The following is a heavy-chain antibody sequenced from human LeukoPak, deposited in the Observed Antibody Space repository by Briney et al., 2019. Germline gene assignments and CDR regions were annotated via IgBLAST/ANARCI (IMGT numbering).Heavy chain of an antibody. V-gene: IGHV5-10-1*01. J-gene: IGHJ4*02. CDR2: IDPSDSYT. CDR1: GYSFTSYW. CDR3: ARRPTSSGIGDNLDY. D-gene: IGHD1-14*01. Sequence: GESLRISCKGSGYSFTSYWISWVRQMPRQGLEWMGWIDPSDSYTNYSPSFQGHVTISVDKSISTAYLQWSSLKASDTAMYYCARRPTSSGIGDNLDYWGQGTLVTVSS.